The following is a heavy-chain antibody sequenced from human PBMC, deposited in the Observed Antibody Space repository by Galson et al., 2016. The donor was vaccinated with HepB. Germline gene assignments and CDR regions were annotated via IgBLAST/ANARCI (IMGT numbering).Heavy chain of an antibody. CDR2: ISSGSSYI. D-gene: IGHD6-13*01. Sequence: SLRLSCATSGFTFTSYTINWVRQAPGKGLEWVSSISSGSSYIYSADSVKGRFTIARYNDKKSLYLHLNSLRPEDTAVYYCARVREQQLLGAFDIWGQGTTVTVSS. CDR3: ARVREQQLLGAFDI. V-gene: IGHV3-21*01. CDR1: GFTFTSYT. J-gene: IGHJ3*02.